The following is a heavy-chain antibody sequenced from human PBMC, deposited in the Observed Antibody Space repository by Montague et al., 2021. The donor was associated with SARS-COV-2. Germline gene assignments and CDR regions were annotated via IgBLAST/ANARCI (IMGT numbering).Heavy chain of an antibody. CDR1: GDSIMTTNW. Sequence: SETLSLTCAVSGDSIMTTNWWSWVRQPPGKGLEWIGEIYQSGSTNYNPSLKSRVTMSIDKSKNQFSLVLNSVTAADTALYYCVRAGGLDNRPPVWGQGALVIVSS. V-gene: IGHV4-4*02. D-gene: IGHD3/OR15-3a*01. J-gene: IGHJ4*02. CDR2: IYQSGST. CDR3: VRAGGLDNRPPV.